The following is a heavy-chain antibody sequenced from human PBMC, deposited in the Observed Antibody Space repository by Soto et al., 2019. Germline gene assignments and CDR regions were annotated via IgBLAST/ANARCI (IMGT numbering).Heavy chain of an antibody. Sequence: SETLSLTCSVSGDSISRIDYYWTWIRQHPEKGLEWIGNIYFRGNTYYSSSLESRLTISVDTSKNQFSLKLTSVTAADTAVYYCAREGGSYDSGVYLIRGAFDIWGQGTMVTVSS. CDR1: GDSISRIDYY. J-gene: IGHJ3*02. V-gene: IGHV4-31*03. CDR2: IYFRGNT. CDR3: AREGGSYDSGVYLIRGAFDI. D-gene: IGHD3-22*01.